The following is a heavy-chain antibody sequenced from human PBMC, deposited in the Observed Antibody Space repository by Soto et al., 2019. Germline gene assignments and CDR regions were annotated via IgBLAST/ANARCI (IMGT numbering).Heavy chain of an antibody. CDR3: AIGDRSSWIGNH. D-gene: IGHD6-6*01. V-gene: IGHV1-69*06. CDR2: IIPIFETA. CDR1: GGTFSSHA. Sequence: QVHLVQSGAEVTKAGSSVKVSCKASGGTFSSHAFSWVRQAPGQGLEWVGGIIPIFETANYAQEFQGRVTISADKSTNTVILELNNLRSDDTAIYFCAIGDRSSWIGNHCGPGTQVTVS. J-gene: IGHJ4*02.